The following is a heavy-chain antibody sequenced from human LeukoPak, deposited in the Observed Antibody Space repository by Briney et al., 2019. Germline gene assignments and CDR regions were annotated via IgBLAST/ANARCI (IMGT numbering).Heavy chain of an antibody. V-gene: IGHV3-11*04. CDR1: KFTFSDSY. D-gene: IGHD3-10*01. CDR2: ISNSGSNK. J-gene: IGHJ3*02. CDR3: ARARGSYAFDI. Sequence: GSLRLSCAASKFTFSDSYMGWVRQAPGKGLEWVSYISNSGSNKYYADSVKGRFTISRDNAKNSLYLQMNSLRAEDTAVYYCARARGSYAFDIWGQGTMVTVSS.